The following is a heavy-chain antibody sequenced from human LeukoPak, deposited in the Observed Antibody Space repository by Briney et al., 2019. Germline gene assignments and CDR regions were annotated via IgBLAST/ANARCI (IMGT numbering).Heavy chain of an antibody. Sequence: GGSLRLSCAASGFTVSSNYMSWVRQAPGKGLEWVSVIYSGGSTYYADSVKGRFTISRDNSRSTLFLQMNSLRPEDTAVYYCARDIRTSGWYGPDYWGQGTLVTVSS. D-gene: IGHD6-19*01. CDR1: GFTVSSNY. V-gene: IGHV3-53*05. CDR2: IYSGGST. CDR3: ARDIRTSGWYGPDY. J-gene: IGHJ4*02.